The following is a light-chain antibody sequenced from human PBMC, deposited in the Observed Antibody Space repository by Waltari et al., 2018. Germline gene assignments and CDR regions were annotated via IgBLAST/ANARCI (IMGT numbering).Light chain of an antibody. CDR2: GVS. Sequence: EIVLTQSLGTLSLSPGERATLSCRASPSVSSNYLAWYQQRPGQAPRLLIHGVSSRATGIPDRVSGRGSGTDFTRTISRLYPEDFAVYYCQQYGRSWNTFGQGTKLEIK. CDR3: QQYGRSWNT. J-gene: IGKJ2*01. CDR1: PSVSSNY. V-gene: IGKV3-20*01.